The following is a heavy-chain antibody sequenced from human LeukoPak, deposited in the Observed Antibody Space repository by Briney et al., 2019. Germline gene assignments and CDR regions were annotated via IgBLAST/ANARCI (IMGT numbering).Heavy chain of an antibody. V-gene: IGHV3-74*01. J-gene: IGHJ4*02. D-gene: IGHD3-10*01. CDR3: ARVGGGTMAFDY. Sequence: GGSLRLSCVSSGFSFNYYAMSWVRQPPGKGLVWVSRINSDGSSTSYADSVKGRFTISRDNAKNTLYLQMNSLRAEDTAVYYCARVGGGTMAFDYWGQGTLVTVSS. CDR1: GFSFNYYA. CDR2: INSDGSST.